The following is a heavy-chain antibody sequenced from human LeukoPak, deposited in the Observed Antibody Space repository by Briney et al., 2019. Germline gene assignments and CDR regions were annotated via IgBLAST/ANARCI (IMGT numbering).Heavy chain of an antibody. Sequence: SVKVSCKASGYTFTSYAFSWVRQAPGQGLEWMGRIIPIFGTANYAQEFQGRVTITTDESTSTAYMELSSLRSEDTAVYYCARDLVDYYDSSGYWPFDYWGQGTLVTVSS. CDR1: GYTFTSYA. CDR3: ARDLVDYYDSSGYWPFDY. CDR2: IIPIFGTA. D-gene: IGHD3-22*01. V-gene: IGHV1-69*05. J-gene: IGHJ4*02.